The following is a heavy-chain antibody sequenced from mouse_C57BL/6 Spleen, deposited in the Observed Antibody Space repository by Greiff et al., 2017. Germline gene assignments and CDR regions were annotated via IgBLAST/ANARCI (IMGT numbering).Heavy chain of an antibody. CDR3: AREASTMVTTENLIWFAY. Sequence: EVQLVESGGGLVKPGGSLKLSCAASGFTFSSYAMSWVRQTPEKRLEWVATISDGGSYTYYPDNVNGRFTISRDNAKNNLYLQMSHLKSEDTAINYCAREASTMVTTENLIWFAYWGQETLVTVSA. CDR2: ISDGGSYT. V-gene: IGHV5-4*01. CDR1: GFTFSSYA. J-gene: IGHJ3*01. D-gene: IGHD2-2*01.